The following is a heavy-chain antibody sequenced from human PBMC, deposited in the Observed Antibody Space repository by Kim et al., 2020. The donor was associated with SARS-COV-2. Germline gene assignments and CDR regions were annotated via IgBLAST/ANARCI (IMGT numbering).Heavy chain of an antibody. J-gene: IGHJ4*02. CDR3: ARDEWCSSTSCYVAV. Sequence: SETLSLTYTVSGGSISRSSYYWGWIRQPPGKGLEWIGSIYYSGSTHYNPSLKSRVTISVDTSKNQFSLKLNSVTAADTAVYYCARDEWCSSTSCYVAVWGQGTLVTVSS. CDR2: IYYSGST. V-gene: IGHV4-39*02. CDR1: GGSISRSSYY. D-gene: IGHD2-2*01.